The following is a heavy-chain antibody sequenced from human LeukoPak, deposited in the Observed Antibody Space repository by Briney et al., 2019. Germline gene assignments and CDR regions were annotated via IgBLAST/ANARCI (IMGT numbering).Heavy chain of an antibody. V-gene: IGHV1-69*01. CDR1: GGAFSSYA. CDR3: ARYVVVGGPYYYYGMDV. J-gene: IGHJ6*04. CDR2: IIPIFGTA. D-gene: IGHD2-2*01. Sequence: SVKVSCKASGGAFSSYAISWVRQPPGQGLEWMGGIIPIFGTANYAQKFQGRVTITADESTSTAYMELSSLRSEDTAVYYCARYVVVGGPYYYYGMDVWGKGTTVTVSS.